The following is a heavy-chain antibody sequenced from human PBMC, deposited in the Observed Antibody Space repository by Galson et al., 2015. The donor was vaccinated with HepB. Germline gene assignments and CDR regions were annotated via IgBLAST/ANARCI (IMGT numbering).Heavy chain of an antibody. V-gene: IGHV4-30-4*01. Sequence: SLTCTVSGVSISSGDYYWSWIRQPPGKGLEWIGYIYYSGSTYYNPSLKSRVTISVDTSKNQFSLNLSSVTAADTAVYYCARYYVWGVKVDFDYWGQGTLVTVSS. D-gene: IGHD3-16*01. CDR3: ARYYVWGVKVDFDY. CDR2: IYYSGST. CDR1: GVSISSGDYY. J-gene: IGHJ4*02.